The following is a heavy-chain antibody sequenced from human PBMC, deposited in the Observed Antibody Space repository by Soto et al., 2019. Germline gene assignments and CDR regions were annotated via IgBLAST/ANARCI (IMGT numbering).Heavy chain of an antibody. CDR1: GFIFSNYA. J-gene: IGHJ4*02. CDR2: LSSDGGNT. D-gene: IGHD2-21*02. V-gene: IGHV3-64*02. CDR3: ARGEDDGDMWGGGYLDS. Sequence: EVQLVESGEGLVQRGGSLRLSCAASGFIFSNYAMHWVRQAPGKGLQYVSGLSSDGGNTYYADSVKGRFTISRDKSKNTVYLQMGSLRAEDTAVYYCARGEDDGDMWGGGYLDSWGQGTLVTVSS.